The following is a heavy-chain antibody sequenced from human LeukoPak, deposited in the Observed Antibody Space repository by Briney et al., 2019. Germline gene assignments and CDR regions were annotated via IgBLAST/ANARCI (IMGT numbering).Heavy chain of an antibody. CDR1: GGSFSGYY. D-gene: IGHD6-13*01. J-gene: IGHJ4*02. CDR3: ARRGIATDY. V-gene: IGHV4-34*01. CDR2: INHSGST. Sequence: SETLSLTCAVYGGSFSGYYWSWLRQPPGKGLEWIGEINHSGSTNYDPSLKSRVTISVDTSKNQFSLKLSSVTAADTAVYCCARRGIATDYWGQGTLVTVSS.